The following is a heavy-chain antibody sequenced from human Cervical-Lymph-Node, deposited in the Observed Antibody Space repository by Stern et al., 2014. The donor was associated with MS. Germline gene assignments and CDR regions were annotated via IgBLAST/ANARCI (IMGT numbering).Heavy chain of an antibody. CDR3: VRGRGVLPAAIPFDF. CDR1: GYTFTGCY. Sequence: QVQLLESGAEVKKPGASVKVSCKTSGYTFTGCYLHWVRQVPGQGLEWMGRIIPNSGITNYAQNFQGRVTMTRGTSISTVYMELSSLRSDDTAVYYCVRGRGVLPAAIPFDFWGQGTLVTVSS. J-gene: IGHJ4*02. V-gene: IGHV1-2*06. D-gene: IGHD2-2*02. CDR2: IIPNSGIT.